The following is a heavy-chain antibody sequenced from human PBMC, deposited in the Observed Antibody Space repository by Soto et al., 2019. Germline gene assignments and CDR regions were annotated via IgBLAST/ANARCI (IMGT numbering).Heavy chain of an antibody. CDR2: MSPGGNSQ. V-gene: IGHV3-30-3*01. CDR3: ASGAAFYYDTSRY. D-gene: IGHD3-22*01. J-gene: IGHJ4*02. Sequence: GGSLRLSCAAPGFNFNIHALHWIRQAPGEGLEWVAVMSPGGNSQYYADSVKGRFTISRDTSKSTLYLQMTSLRPEDTAVCYCASGAAFYYDTSRYWGQGTLVTVSS. CDR1: GFNFNIHA.